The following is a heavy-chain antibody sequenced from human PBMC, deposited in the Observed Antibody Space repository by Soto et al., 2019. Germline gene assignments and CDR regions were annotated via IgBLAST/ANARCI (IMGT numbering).Heavy chain of an antibody. Sequence: QVQLVQSGAEVKKPGASVKVSCKATGYTFNIYGISWVRQAPGQGLEWMGWISAYNGKTNYTQKLQGRATITTDTSTRTAYTELRSLRSDDTAIYYCARTSSSSWRVDHWGQETLITVSA. CDR1: GYTFNIYG. V-gene: IGHV1-18*01. CDR3: ARTSSSSWRVDH. D-gene: IGHD6-13*01. J-gene: IGHJ4*02. CDR2: ISAYNGKT.